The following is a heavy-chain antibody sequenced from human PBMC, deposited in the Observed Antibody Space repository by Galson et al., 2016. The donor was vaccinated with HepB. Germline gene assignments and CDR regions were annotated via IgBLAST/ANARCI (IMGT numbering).Heavy chain of an antibody. V-gene: IGHV1-46*01. J-gene: IGHJ3*02. CDR3: AGEPPLMGTPSGIGAFDI. Sequence: SVKVSCKASGDTFTSQYIHWVRQAPGQGLEWMGVFRLRGGWATYAQKLQGRVTMTRDTFTTTVDMELSSLTSDDTAVYYCAGEPPLMGTPSGIGAFDIWGQGTMVTVSS. CDR2: FRLRGGWA. CDR1: GDTFTSQY. D-gene: IGHD4-23*01.